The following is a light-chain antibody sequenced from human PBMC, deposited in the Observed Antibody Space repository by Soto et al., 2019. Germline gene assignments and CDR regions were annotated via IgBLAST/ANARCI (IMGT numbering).Light chain of an antibody. CDR3: RQTYTPPFT. Sequence: DIQMTQSPSSLSASVRDTVAITCRASQTITFYLNWYQQEPGKPPKLLIYGANTLQGGLPSRFSAGGSGTDFTLAINNLPPGDFATYYFRQTYTPPFTFGQGTKLQI. CDR1: QTITFY. V-gene: IGKV1-39*01. CDR2: GAN. J-gene: IGKJ2*01.